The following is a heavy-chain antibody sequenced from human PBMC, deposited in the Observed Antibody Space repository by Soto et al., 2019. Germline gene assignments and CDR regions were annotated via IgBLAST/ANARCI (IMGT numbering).Heavy chain of an antibody. Sequence: GGSLRLSCAASGFTFSSYSMSWVRQAPGKGLEWVSVIYSGGSTYYADSVKGRFTISRDNSKNTLYLQMNSLRAEDTAVYYCAREPKSGSSYWGQGTLVTVSS. J-gene: IGHJ4*02. CDR2: IYSGGST. CDR3: AREPKSGSSY. D-gene: IGHD1-26*01. CDR1: GFTFSSYS. V-gene: IGHV3-53*01.